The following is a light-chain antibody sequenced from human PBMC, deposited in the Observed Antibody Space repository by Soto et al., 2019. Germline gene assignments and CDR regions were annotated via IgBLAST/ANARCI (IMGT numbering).Light chain of an antibody. Sequence: QSLLTQPPSVSAAPGQKVSISCSGSNFNIGNNYVSWYQHLPGTAPKLLIYDNDKRPSGISDRFSGSKSGTSATLDITGLQTRDEADYYCVTWDRSPVFGGGTQLTVL. CDR1: NFNIGNNY. J-gene: IGLJ3*02. CDR2: DND. V-gene: IGLV1-51*01. CDR3: VTWDRSPV.